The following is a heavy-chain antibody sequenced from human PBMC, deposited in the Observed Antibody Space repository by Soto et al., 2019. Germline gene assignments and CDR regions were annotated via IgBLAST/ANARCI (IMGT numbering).Heavy chain of an antibody. Sequence: GGSLRLSCAASGFTFSSYSMNWVRQAPGKGLEWVSYISSSSSTIYYADSVKGRFTIPRDNAKNSLYLQMNSLRAEDTAVYYCARDLHDYVSFRFDPWGQGTLVTVSS. CDR2: ISSSSSTI. V-gene: IGHV3-48*04. CDR3: ARDLHDYVSFRFDP. CDR1: GFTFSSYS. D-gene: IGHD3-16*01. J-gene: IGHJ5*02.